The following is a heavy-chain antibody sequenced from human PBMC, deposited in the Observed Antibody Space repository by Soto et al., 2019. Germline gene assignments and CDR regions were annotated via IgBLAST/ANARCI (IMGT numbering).Heavy chain of an antibody. CDR1: GGTFGTYT. Sequence: QVKVVQSGAEVKKPGSSVKVSCKASGGTFGTYTISWVRQAPGQGLEWMGRIIPYLDITDYAQKFQGRFTIAADKSTTTAYMELNSLRSEDTAVYFCARDTTYWGQGTLVTVSS. CDR2: IIPYLDIT. J-gene: IGHJ4*02. D-gene: IGHD5-18*01. V-gene: IGHV1-69*02. CDR3: ARDTTY.